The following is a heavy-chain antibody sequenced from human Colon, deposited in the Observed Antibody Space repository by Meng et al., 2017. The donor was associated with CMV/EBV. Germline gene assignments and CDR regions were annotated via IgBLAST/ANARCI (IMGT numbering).Heavy chain of an antibody. D-gene: IGHD3-10*01. CDR2: VYISGNT. CDR1: VALIPSYY. CDR3: ARDSNRSGLAY. V-gene: IGHV4-4*07. J-gene: IGHJ4*02. Sequence: VHPRESPPGLVMPAVPLSLTVPVPVALIPSYYWGWIRQPAGKGLEWIGRVYISGNTNYNPSLKSRVTMSIDTSKNQLSLIIRSVTAADTAVYYCARDSNRSGLAYWGQGTLVTVSS.